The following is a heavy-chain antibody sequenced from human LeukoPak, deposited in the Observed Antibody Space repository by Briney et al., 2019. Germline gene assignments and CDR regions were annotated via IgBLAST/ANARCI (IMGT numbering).Heavy chain of an antibody. CDR2: MNPNSGNT. V-gene: IGHV1-8*01. CDR3: ARERVRGVIISSRVYY. J-gene: IGHJ4*02. CDR1: GYTFTSYD. Sequence: ASVKVSCKASGYTFTSYDINWVRQATGQGLEWMGWMNPNSGNTGYAQKFQGRVTMTGNTSVSTAYMELSSLRSEDTAVYYCARERVRGVIISSRVYYWGQGTLVTVSS. D-gene: IGHD3-10*01.